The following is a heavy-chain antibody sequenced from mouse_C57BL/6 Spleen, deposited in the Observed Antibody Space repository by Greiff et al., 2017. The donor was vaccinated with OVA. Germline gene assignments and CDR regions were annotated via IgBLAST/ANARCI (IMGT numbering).Heavy chain of an antibody. D-gene: IGHD1-1*01. CDR2: IYPRSGNT. CDR1: GYTFTSYG. V-gene: IGHV1-81*01. Sequence: QVQLKESGAELARPGASVKLSCKASGYTFTSYGISWVKQRTGQGLEWIGEIYPRSGNTYYNEKFKGKATLTADKSSSTAYMELRSLTSEDSAVYFCAREDGSSFAYWGQGTLVTVSA. J-gene: IGHJ3*01. CDR3: AREDGSSFAY.